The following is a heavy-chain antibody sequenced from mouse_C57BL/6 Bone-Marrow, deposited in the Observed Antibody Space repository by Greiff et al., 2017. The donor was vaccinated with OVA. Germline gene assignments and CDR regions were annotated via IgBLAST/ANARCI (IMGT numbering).Heavy chain of an antibody. Sequence: QVQLQQPGAELVMPGASVKLSCKASGYTFTSYWMHWVKQRPGQGLEWIGEIDPSDSYTNYNQKFKGKSTLTVDKSSSTAYMQLSSLTSEDSAVYYCARAYYYGSGLDYWGQGTTLTVSS. D-gene: IGHD1-1*01. V-gene: IGHV1-69*01. J-gene: IGHJ2*01. CDR2: IDPSDSYT. CDR1: GYTFTSYW. CDR3: ARAYYYGSGLDY.